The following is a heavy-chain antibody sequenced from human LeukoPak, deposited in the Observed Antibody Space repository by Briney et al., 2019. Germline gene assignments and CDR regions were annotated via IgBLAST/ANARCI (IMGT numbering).Heavy chain of an antibody. V-gene: IGHV3-74*01. CDR1: GFTFSSYW. Sequence: HPGGSLRLSCAASGFTFSSYWMHWVRQAPGKGLVWVSRINSDGTTTSYADSVKGRFTISRDNAKNTLYLQMNSLRAEDTAVYYCTRDALVWFGGSPDGMDVWGQGTTVTVSS. CDR3: TRDALVWFGGSPDGMDV. CDR2: INSDGTTT. J-gene: IGHJ6*02. D-gene: IGHD3-10*01.